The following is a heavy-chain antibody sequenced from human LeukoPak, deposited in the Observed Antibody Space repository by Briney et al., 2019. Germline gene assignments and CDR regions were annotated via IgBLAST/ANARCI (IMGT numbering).Heavy chain of an antibody. CDR2: INHSGST. V-gene: IGHV4-34*01. CDR1: GGSFSDYY. D-gene: IGHD3-22*01. CDR3: AYSSGYQQH. J-gene: IGHJ1*01. Sequence: SETLSLTCAVYGGSFSDYYWSWIRQSPGKGLEWIGEINHSGSTNYNPSLKSRVTISVDTSKNQFSLKLSSVTAADTAVYYCAYSSGYQQHWGQGTLVTVSS.